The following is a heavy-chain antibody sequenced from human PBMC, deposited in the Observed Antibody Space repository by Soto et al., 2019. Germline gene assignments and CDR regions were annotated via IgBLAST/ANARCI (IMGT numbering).Heavy chain of an antibody. Sequence: QVQLQESGPGLVKPSQTLSLTCTVSGGSISSGDYYWSWIRQPPGKGLEWIGYIYYSGFTYYNPSLNSRLTMSVDTSKNQFSLKLSSVIAADTAVYYCARGDNYVPFDHWGQGTLVTVSS. D-gene: IGHD4-4*01. J-gene: IGHJ4*02. V-gene: IGHV4-30-4*01. CDR1: GGSISSGDYY. CDR3: ARGDNYVPFDH. CDR2: IYYSGFT.